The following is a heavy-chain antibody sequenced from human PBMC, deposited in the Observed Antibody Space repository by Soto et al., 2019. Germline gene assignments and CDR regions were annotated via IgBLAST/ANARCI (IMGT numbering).Heavy chain of an antibody. CDR1: GFTFSSYD. Sequence: GGSLRLSCAASGFTFSSYDMHWVRQATGKGLEWVSAIGTAGDTYYPGSVKGRFTISRENAKNSLYLQMNSLRAGDTAVYYCARDLGYCTNGVCYSWFDPWGQGTLVTVSS. J-gene: IGHJ5*02. CDR3: ARDLGYCTNGVCYSWFDP. CDR2: IGTAGDT. D-gene: IGHD2-8*01. V-gene: IGHV3-13*01.